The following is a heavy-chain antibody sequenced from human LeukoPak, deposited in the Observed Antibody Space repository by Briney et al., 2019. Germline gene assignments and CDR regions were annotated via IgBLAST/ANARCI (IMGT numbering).Heavy chain of an antibody. J-gene: IGHJ4*02. V-gene: IGHV1-18*01. CDR2: ISAYNGNT. CDR3: AREGYYDSSGYWMMNFDY. D-gene: IGHD3-22*01. Sequence: GASVKVSCKASGYTFTSYGISWVRQAPGQGLEWMGWISAYNGNTNYAQKLQGRVTMTTDTSTSTAYMELRSLRSDDTAVYYCAREGYYDSSGYWMMNFDYWGQGTLVTVSS. CDR1: GYTFTSYG.